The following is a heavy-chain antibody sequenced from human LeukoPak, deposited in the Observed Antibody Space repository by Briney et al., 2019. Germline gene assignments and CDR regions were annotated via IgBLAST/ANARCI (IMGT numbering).Heavy chain of an antibody. CDR3: AKGITGTTRYFDY. V-gene: IGHV3-23*01. D-gene: IGHD1-7*01. CDR1: GFTFSSYA. J-gene: IGHJ4*02. CDR2: ISGSGGST. Sequence: GGSLRLSCAASGFTFSSYAMSWVRQAPGKGLEWVSAISGSGGSTYYADSVKGRFTISRDNSKNTMYLQMNSLRAEDTAVYYCAKGITGTTRYFDYWGQGTLVTVSA.